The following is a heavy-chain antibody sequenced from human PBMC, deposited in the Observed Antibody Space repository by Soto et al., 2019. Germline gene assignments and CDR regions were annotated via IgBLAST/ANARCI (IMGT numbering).Heavy chain of an antibody. D-gene: IGHD2-21*02. CDR2: MNPNSGNT. CDR3: ARGGHIAVVTASFDY. V-gene: IGHV1-8*01. Sequence: ASVKVSCKASGYTFTSYDINWVRQATGQGLEWMGWMNPNSGNTGYAQKFQGRVTMTRNTSMSTVYMELSSLRSDDTAVYYCARGGHIAVVTASFDYWGQGTLVTV. J-gene: IGHJ4*02. CDR1: GYTFTSYD.